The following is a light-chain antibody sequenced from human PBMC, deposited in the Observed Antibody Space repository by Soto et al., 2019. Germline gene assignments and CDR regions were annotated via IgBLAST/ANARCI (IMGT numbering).Light chain of an antibody. CDR3: QQYRTSPIT. CDR1: QSITNNY. V-gene: IGKV3-20*01. J-gene: IGKJ5*01. Sequence: ETVLTQSPGTLSLSPGERATLSCRASQSITNNYLAWYQQKPGQAPMLLIYGASSRVTGIPARFSGSGSGTDFTLTISSLEPEDFAVYYCQQYRTSPITFGQGTRLEIK. CDR2: GAS.